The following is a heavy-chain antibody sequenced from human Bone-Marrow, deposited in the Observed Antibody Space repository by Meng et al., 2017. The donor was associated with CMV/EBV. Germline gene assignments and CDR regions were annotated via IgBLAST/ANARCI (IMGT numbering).Heavy chain of an antibody. Sequence: SETLSLTCTVSGGSISSSFSYWGWIRQPPGKGLEWIGEINHSGSTNYNPSLKSRVTISVDTSKNQFSLKLSSVTAADTAVYYCARHAKTASDYGDHFDYWGQGTLVTVSS. CDR2: INHSGST. CDR3: ARHAKTASDYGDHFDY. V-gene: IGHV4-39*01. D-gene: IGHD4-17*01. CDR1: GGSISSSFSY. J-gene: IGHJ4*02.